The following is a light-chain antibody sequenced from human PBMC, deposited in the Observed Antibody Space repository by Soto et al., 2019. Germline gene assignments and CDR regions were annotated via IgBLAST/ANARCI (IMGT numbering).Light chain of an antibody. J-gene: IGLJ2*01. Sequence: QSAVTQPPSASGTPGQRVTISCSGSASNIGSNPVNWYQQLPGTAPKLLIYSSSPRPSGVPDRFSGSKSGTSASLAISGLQSGDEADYYCAAWDVSLNVVVFGGGTKLTVL. CDR1: ASNIGSNP. V-gene: IGLV1-44*01. CDR3: AAWDVSLNVVV. CDR2: SSS.